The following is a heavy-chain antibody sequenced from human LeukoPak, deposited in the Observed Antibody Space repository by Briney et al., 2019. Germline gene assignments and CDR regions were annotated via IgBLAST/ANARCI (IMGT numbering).Heavy chain of an antibody. CDR1: GFTVSSNY. J-gene: IGHJ3*02. D-gene: IGHD6-13*01. CDR3: AKGELQLGQDAFDI. CDR2: IGPSGGVT. Sequence: GGSLRLSCAASGFTVSSNYMSWVRQAPGKGLEWVSGIGPSGGVTYYPASVKGRFTISRDTSKNTLYLEMNNLRAEDTALYYCAKGELQLGQDAFDIWGQGTMVTVSS. V-gene: IGHV3-23*01.